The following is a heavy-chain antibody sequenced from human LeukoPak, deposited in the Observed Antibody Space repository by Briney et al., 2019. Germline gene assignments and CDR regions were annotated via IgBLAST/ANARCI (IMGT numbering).Heavy chain of an antibody. J-gene: IGHJ4*02. CDR1: GFTFSSYA. D-gene: IGHD3-10*01. CDR2: INHSGST. CDR3: ARGPLHYYGSGSLDY. Sequence: PGGSLRLSCAASGFTFSSYAMSWIRQPPGKGLEWIGEINHSGSTNYNPSLKSRVTISVDTSKNQFSLKLSSVTAADTAVYYCARGPLHYYGSGSLDYWGQGTLVTVSS. V-gene: IGHV4-34*01.